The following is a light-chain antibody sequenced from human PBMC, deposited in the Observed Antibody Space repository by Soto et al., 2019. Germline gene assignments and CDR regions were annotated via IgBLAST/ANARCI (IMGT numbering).Light chain of an antibody. V-gene: IGKV3-15*01. CDR2: GAS. CDR3: QQRSNWPT. J-gene: IGKJ5*01. Sequence: IVMTQSPATLSVSPGERATLSCRASQSVSSNLAWYQQKPGQAPRLLIYGASTRATDIPARFSGSGSGTDFTLTISSLESEDFAIYYCQQRSNWPTFGQGTRLEIK. CDR1: QSVSSN.